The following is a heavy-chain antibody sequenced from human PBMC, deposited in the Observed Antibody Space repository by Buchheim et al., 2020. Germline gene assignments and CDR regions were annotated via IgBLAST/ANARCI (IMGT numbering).Heavy chain of an antibody. CDR1: GFTFSSPS. CDR3: AKDSSYYGGKGFDH. V-gene: IGHV3-23*01. CDR2: ISGSGSTT. Sequence: EVRLLESGGGLVQPGGSLRLSCAASGFTFSSPSMTWVRQAPGKGLEWVSAISGSGSTTYYADSVKGRFTISRATSKDTLYLQMDRLRAEDTAVYYCAKDSSYYGGKGFDHWGQGT. D-gene: IGHD4-23*01. J-gene: IGHJ4*02.